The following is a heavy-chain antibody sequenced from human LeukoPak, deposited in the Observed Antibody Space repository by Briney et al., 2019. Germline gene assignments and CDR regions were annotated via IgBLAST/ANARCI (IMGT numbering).Heavy chain of an antibody. Sequence: PGGSLRLSCAASGFTFSSYGMHWVRQAPGKGLEWVAVISYDGSNKYYADSVKGRFTISRDNSKNTLYLQMNSLRAEDTAVYYCAKDHSYGVSPRWFDPWGQGTLVTVSS. V-gene: IGHV3-30*18. CDR2: ISYDGSNK. CDR3: AKDHSYGVSPRWFDP. J-gene: IGHJ5*02. D-gene: IGHD4-17*01. CDR1: GFTFSSYG.